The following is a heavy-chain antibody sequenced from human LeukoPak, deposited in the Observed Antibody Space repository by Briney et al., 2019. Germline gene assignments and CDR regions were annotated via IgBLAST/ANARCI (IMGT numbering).Heavy chain of an antibody. D-gene: IGHD1-14*01. J-gene: IGHJ6*01. CDR2: ISYDGSNK. V-gene: IGHV3-30-3*01. CDR3: ARDLTTTSLSGMDV. CDR1: GFTXSSYA. Sequence: SLRLSXXASGFTXSSYAMHWVRQAPGKGLEWVAVISYDGSNKYYADSVKGRFTISRDNSKNTLYLQMNSLRAEDTAVYYCARDLTTTSLSGMDVWGQGTTVTVSS.